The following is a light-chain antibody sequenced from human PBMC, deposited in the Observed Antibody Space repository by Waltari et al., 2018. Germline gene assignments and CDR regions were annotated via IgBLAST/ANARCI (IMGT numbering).Light chain of an antibody. J-gene: IGKJ1*01. CDR1: QSVSSY. V-gene: IGKV3D-7*01. CDR2: SAS. Sequence: IILTQSPATLSLSPGGRVALSCRASQSVSSYLAWYQQKPGQAPRLLIHSASTRATGISDRFSGSGSGTEFTLTITSLQPDDFATYYCQQYETYWTFGPGTKVEV. CDR3: QQYETYWT.